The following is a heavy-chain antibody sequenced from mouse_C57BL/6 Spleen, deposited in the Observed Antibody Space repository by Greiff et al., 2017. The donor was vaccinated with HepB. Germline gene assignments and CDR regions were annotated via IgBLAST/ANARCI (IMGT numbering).Heavy chain of an antibody. J-gene: IGHJ3*01. CDR1: GYTFTDYY. Sequence: EVQLQQSGPELVKPGASVKISCKASGYTFTDYYMNWVKQSHGKSLEWIGDINPNNGGTSYNQKFKGKATLTVDKSSSTAYMELRSLTSEDSAVYYCARWPYDYDPGAWFAYWGQGTLVTVSA. D-gene: IGHD2-4*01. CDR3: ARWPYDYDPGAWFAY. V-gene: IGHV1-26*01. CDR2: INPNNGGT.